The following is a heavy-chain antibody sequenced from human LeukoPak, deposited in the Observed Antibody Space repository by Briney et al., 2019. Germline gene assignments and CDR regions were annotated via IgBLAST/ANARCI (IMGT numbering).Heavy chain of an antibody. CDR1: GGSVSSGSYF. Sequence: PSETLSLSCTVSGGSVSSGSYFWTWLRQPPGKGLEWIGYIQNSGGSNYNPSLESRVTISVDTSKDQFSLKLSSVTAADTAIYYCATDYSNFYGLDVWGQGTTVTVSS. CDR3: ATDYSNFYGLDV. J-gene: IGHJ6*02. V-gene: IGHV4-61*01. D-gene: IGHD4-11*01. CDR2: IQNSGGS.